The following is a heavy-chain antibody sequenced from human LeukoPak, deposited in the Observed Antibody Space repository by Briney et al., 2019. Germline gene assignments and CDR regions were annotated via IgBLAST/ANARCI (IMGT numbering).Heavy chain of an antibody. D-gene: IGHD3-16*01. CDR1: GGSISSYY. V-gene: IGHV4-59*01. Sequence: SETLSLTCTVSGGSISSYYWSWIRQPPGKGLEWIGCIYYSGSTNYNPSLKSRVTISADTSKNQFSLKLNSLTTADTAVYYCTRGAGWLIDYWGQGILVTVSS. J-gene: IGHJ4*02. CDR3: TRGAGWLIDY. CDR2: IYYSGST.